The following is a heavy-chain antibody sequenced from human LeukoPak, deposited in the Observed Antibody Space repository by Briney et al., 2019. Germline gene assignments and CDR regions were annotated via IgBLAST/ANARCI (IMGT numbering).Heavy chain of an antibody. CDR2: IYYSGST. CDR3: ARDDGSRDAFDI. Sequence: PSETLSLTCTVSGGSISSSSYYWGWIRQPPGKGLEWIGSIYYSGSTYYNPSLKSRVTISVDTSKNQFSLKLSSVTAADTAVYYCARDDGSRDAFDIWGQGTMVTVSS. CDR1: GGSISSSSYY. V-gene: IGHV4-39*07. D-gene: IGHD3-22*01. J-gene: IGHJ3*02.